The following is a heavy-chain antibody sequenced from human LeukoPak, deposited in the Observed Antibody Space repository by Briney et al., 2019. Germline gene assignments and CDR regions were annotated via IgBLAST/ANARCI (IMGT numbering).Heavy chain of an antibody. CDR2: ISSSSSYI. Sequence: PGGSLRLSCAASGFTFSSYSMNWVRQAPGKGLEWVSSISSSSSYIYYADSVKGRFTISRDNAKNSLYLQMNSLRAEDTAVYYCAREEKDSGSYWGHWGQGTLVTVSS. D-gene: IGHD1-26*01. J-gene: IGHJ1*01. CDR1: GFTFSSYS. CDR3: AREEKDSGSYWGH. V-gene: IGHV3-21*01.